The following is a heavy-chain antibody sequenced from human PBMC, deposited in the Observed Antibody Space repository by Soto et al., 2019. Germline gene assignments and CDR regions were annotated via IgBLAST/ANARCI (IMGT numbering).Heavy chain of an antibody. Sequence: PGGSLGLSGVGSGCTVSSFAMSLVRQCPGRGLEWLSSIDRSGTSRYYADSVKGRFTISRDNAENSLYLQMNSLGAEDTALYYCERDQLYYYDIFGRPLNGFDIWGQGTMVTGSS. CDR1: GCTVSSFA. V-gene: IGHV3-48*03. CDR3: ERDQLYYYDIFGRPLNGFDI. CDR2: IDRSGTSR. D-gene: IGHD3-22*01. J-gene: IGHJ3*02.